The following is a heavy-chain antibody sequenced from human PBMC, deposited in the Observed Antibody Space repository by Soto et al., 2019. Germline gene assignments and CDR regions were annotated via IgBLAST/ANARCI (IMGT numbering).Heavy chain of an antibody. CDR1: GFILRNYW. Sequence: EVQLVESGGGLVQPGGSLRLSCADSGFILRNYWMSWVRQAPGMGLQWVASIKEDGSEKYYVDPVKGRVTISRENAKNSLYLQMNSLRAEDTAVYYCARYRALDTWGQGILVTVSS. CDR2: IKEDGSEK. V-gene: IGHV3-7*03. J-gene: IGHJ5*02. CDR3: ARYRALDT. D-gene: IGHD3-10*01.